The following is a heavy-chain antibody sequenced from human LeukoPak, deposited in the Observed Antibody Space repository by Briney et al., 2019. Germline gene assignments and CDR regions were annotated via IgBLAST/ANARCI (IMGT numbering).Heavy chain of an antibody. CDR1: GFSFNSYA. J-gene: IGHJ4*02. CDR2: IIGPGGDT. CDR3: AKAAAERCASIKCYPFDS. D-gene: IGHD1-1*01. V-gene: IGHV3-23*01. Sequence: GGSLRLSCTASGFSFNSYAMNWVRQAPGKGLEWVASIIGPGGDTYHAGSVRGRFTFSRDNSKNTLYLQMSHLRVEDTALYYCAKAAAERCASIKCYPFDSWGQGTLVAVSS.